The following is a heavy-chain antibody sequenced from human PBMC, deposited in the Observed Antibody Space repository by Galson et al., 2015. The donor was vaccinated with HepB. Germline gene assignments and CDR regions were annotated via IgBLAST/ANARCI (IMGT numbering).Heavy chain of an antibody. J-gene: IGHJ4*02. V-gene: IGHV3-30*18. CDR3: AKGAPEAMYYDFWSGYYREGILDY. Sequence: SLRLSCAASGFTFSSYGMHWVRQAPGKGLEWVAVISYDGSNKYYADSVKGRFTISRDNSKNTLYLQMNSLRAEDTAVYYCAKGAPEAMYYDFWSGYYREGILDYWGQGTLVTVSS. D-gene: IGHD3-3*01. CDR2: ISYDGSNK. CDR1: GFTFSSYG.